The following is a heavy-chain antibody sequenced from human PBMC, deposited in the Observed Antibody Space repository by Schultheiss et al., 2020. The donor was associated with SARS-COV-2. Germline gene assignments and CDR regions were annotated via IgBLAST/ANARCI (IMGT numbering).Heavy chain of an antibody. J-gene: IGHJ3*02. CDR3: ARAKQYSSSWYETDAFDI. V-gene: IGHV3-30-3*01. Sequence: GGSLRLSCVASGFTFPYYWMHWVRQAPGKGLEWVAVISYDGSNKYYADSVKGRFTISRDNSKNTLYLQMNSLRAEDTAVYYCARAKQYSSSWYETDAFDIWGQGTMVTVSS. D-gene: IGHD6-13*01. CDR2: ISYDGSNK. CDR1: GFTFPYYW.